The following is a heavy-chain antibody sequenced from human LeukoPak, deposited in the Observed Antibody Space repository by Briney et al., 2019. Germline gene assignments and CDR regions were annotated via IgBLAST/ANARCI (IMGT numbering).Heavy chain of an antibody. CDR2: IYSDGSSA. J-gene: IGHJ4*02. Sequence: GGSLRLSCAASGFTFSSYWMHWVRQVPGKGLVWVSRIYSDGSSATYAESVKGRFTISRDNAKNTLYLQMNSLRAEDTAVYYCARGLYCSGGSCYSRPLDYWDQGTLVTVSS. CDR3: ARGLYCSGGSCYSRPLDY. V-gene: IGHV3-74*01. CDR1: GFTFSSYW. D-gene: IGHD2-15*01.